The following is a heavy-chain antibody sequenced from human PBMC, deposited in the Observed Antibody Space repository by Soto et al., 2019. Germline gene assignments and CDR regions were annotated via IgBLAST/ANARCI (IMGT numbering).Heavy chain of an antibody. CDR3: ARPKTKVYSAFDT. D-gene: IGHD6-6*01. CDR2: MSPDGSDT. CDR1: GFTFTSHW. J-gene: IGHJ3*02. V-gene: IGHV3-74*03. Sequence: EVQLVESGGGLVQPGGSLRLSCAASGFTFTSHWLHWVRQAPGEGLVWVSRMSPDGSDTKFANSVKGRFTISRDNAKSTLYLDMNSLRAEDTGVYYYARPKTKVYSAFDTWGQGTMVTVSS.